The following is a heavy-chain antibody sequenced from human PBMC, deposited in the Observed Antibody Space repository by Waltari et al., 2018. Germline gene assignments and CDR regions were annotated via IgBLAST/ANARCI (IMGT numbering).Heavy chain of an antibody. CDR1: GGTFGSYA. D-gene: IGHD2-21*01. Sequence: GSEVKKPGSSVKVSCKASGGTFGSYAVSWVRQAPGQGLEWVGGIKPVLGTTSYAQKFQDRVTLIADDSSSTVYMELSSLKSDDTAVYYCARDRHFSDGGAYYESGLWGRGTLVTVSS. J-gene: IGHJ2*01. CDR2: IKPVLGTT. V-gene: IGHV1-69*13. CDR3: ARDRHFSDGGAYYESGL.